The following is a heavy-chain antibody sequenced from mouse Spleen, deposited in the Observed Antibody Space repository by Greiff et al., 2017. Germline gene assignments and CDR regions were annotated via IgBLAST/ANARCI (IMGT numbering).Heavy chain of an antibody. Sequence: VQLQQSGAELAKPGASVKLSCKASGYTFTSYWMHWVKQRPGQGLEWIGYINPSSGYTSYNQKFKGKATLTVDKSSSTAFMHLNSLTSEDSAVYYCARGGYYGPFDYWGQGTTLTVSS. CDR2: INPSSGYT. J-gene: IGHJ2*01. V-gene: IGHV1-7*01. CDR1: GYTFTSYW. D-gene: IGHD1-1*02. CDR3: ARGGYYGPFDY.